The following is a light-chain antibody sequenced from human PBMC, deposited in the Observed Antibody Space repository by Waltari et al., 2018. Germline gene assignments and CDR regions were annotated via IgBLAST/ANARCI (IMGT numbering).Light chain of an antibody. CDR3: CSYAGSGTLV. Sequence: QSALTQPASVSGSPGQSITISCTGTSSDVGNSDLFSWYQQHPGKAPKLMIYEVTKRPSWVSNRFSGSKSGNTASLTVSGLQAEDEADYYCCSYAGSGTLVFGGGTKLTVL. J-gene: IGLJ2*01. CDR2: EVT. CDR1: SSDVGNSDL. V-gene: IGLV2-23*02.